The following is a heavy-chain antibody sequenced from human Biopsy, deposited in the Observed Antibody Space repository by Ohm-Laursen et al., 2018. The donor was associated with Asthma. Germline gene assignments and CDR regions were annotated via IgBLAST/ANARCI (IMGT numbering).Heavy chain of an antibody. D-gene: IGHD5-24*01. J-gene: IGHJ4*02. CDR1: GFTFSTYA. V-gene: IGHV3-30-3*01. Sequence: MSLRLSCSASGFTFSTYAMHWVRQAPGKGLEWVAVTSYDGSNKYYADSVKGRFTISRDNSKDTLYLQMNSLRGDDTAVYYCARDMNRDGWYFDYWGQGTLVTVSS. CDR2: TSYDGSNK. CDR3: ARDMNRDGWYFDY.